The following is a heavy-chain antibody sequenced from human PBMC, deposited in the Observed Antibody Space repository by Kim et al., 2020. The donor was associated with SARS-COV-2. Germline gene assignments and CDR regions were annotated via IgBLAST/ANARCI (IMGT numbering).Heavy chain of an antibody. V-gene: IGHV4-39*07. CDR3: ASYYYDSSGYYRYYFDY. J-gene: IGHJ4*02. CDR1: GGSISSSSYY. D-gene: IGHD3-22*01. CDR2: IYYSGST. Sequence: SETLSLTCTVSGGSISSSSYYWGWIRQPPGKGLEWIGSIYYSGSTYYNPSLKSRVTISVDTSKNQFSLKLSSVTAADTAVYYCASYYYDSSGYYRYYFDYWGQGTLVTVSS.